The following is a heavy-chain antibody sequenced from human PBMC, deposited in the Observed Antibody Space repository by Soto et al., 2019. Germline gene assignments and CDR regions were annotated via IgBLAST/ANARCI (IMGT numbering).Heavy chain of an antibody. D-gene: IGHD3-9*01. CDR1: GFIFSSHN. Sequence: DVQLVESGGGLVKPGGSLRLSGAASGFIFSSHNLNWVRQPPGKGLEWVSSITGSSSYIFYPDSVKGRFTISRDNAKNTVYLQVNSLRAEDTGVYYCARLVASETGYGMDVWGQGTTVTVSS. CDR3: ARLVASETGYGMDV. J-gene: IGHJ6*02. CDR2: ITGSSSYI. V-gene: IGHV3-21*06.